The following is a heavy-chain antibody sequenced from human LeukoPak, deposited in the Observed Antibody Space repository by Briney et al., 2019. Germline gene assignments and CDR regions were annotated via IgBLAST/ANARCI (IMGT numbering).Heavy chain of an antibody. CDR1: GGSISSGSYY. CDR2: IYHSGST. D-gene: IGHD3-22*01. CDR3: ARDAYGSYYYDSSGYWPPYYYYYYMDV. Sequence: SETLSLTCTVSGGSISSGSYYWGWIRQPPGKGLEWIGSIYHSGSTYYNPSLKSRVTISVDTSKNQFSLKLSSVTAADTAVYYCARDAYGSYYYDSSGYWPPYYYYYYMDVWGKGTTVTVSS. V-gene: IGHV4-39*07. J-gene: IGHJ6*03.